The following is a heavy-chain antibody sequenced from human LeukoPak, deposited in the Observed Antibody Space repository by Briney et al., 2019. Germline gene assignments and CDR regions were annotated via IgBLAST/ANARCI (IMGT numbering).Heavy chain of an antibody. J-gene: IGHJ4*02. D-gene: IGHD4-11*01. CDR3: ARQGGSYSNYELPRH. V-gene: IGHV5-51*01. CDR2: IYPSDSDT. Sequence: GESLKISCKGSGYSFTSNWIGWVRQMPGKGLEWMGVIYPSDSDTRYSPSFQGQVTISADKSISTAYLQWSSLKASDTAMYYCARQGGSYSNYELPRHWGQGTLVTVSS. CDR1: GYSFTSNW.